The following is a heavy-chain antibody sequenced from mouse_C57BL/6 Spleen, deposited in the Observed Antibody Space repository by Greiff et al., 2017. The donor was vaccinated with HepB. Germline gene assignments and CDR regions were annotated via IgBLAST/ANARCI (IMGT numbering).Heavy chain of an antibody. V-gene: IGHV1-55*01. J-gene: IGHJ2*01. CDR1: GYTFTSYW. CDR3: ARYETAYGSSYEFDY. D-gene: IGHD1-1*01. CDR2: IYPGSGST. Sequence: QVQLQQPGAELVKPGASVKMSCKASGYTFTSYWITWVKQRPGQGLEWIGDIYPGSGSTNYNEKFKSKATLTVDTSSSTAYMQLSSLTSEDSAVYYCARYETAYGSSYEFDYWGQGTTLTVSS.